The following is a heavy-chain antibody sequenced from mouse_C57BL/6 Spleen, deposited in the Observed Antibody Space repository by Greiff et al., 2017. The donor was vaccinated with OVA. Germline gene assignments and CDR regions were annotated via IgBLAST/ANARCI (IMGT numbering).Heavy chain of an antibody. CDR2: IWSGGST. Sequence: QVQLKESGPGLVQPSQSLSITCTVSGFSLTSYGVHWVRQSPGKGLEWLGVIWSGGSTDYNAAFISRLSISKDNSKSQVFFKMNSLQADDTAIYYCARKGDSSGPLYAMDYWGQGTSVTVSS. CDR1: GFSLTSYG. V-gene: IGHV2-2*01. CDR3: ARKGDSSGPLYAMDY. D-gene: IGHD3-2*02. J-gene: IGHJ4*01.